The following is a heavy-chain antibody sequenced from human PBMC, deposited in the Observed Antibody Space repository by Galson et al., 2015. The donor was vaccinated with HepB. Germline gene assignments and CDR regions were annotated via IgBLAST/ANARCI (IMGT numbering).Heavy chain of an antibody. V-gene: IGHV6-1*01. CDR2: TYYRSKWYN. CDR1: GDSVSSNSAA. J-gene: IGHJ6*02. Sequence: CAISGDSVSSNSAAWNWIRQSPSRGLEWLGRTYYRSKWYNDYAVSVKSRMTINPDTSKNQFSLQPNSVTPEDTAVYYCAREVTGYSYGPSYYCGMDVWGQGTTVTVSS. D-gene: IGHD5-18*01. CDR3: AREVTGYSYGPSYYCGMDV.